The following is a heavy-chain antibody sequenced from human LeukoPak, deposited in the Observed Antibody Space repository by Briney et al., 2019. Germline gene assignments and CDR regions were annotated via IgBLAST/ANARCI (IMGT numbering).Heavy chain of an antibody. V-gene: IGHV4-4*07. CDR2: IYTSGST. J-gene: IGHJ4*02. D-gene: IGHD6-13*01. CDR1: GGSISRYY. Sequence: SETLSLTCTVSGGSISRYYWSWIRQPAGKGLEWIGRIYTSGSTNYNPSLKSRLTMSVDTSKNQFSLKLSSVAAADTAVYYCARDLGSSWPFDYWGQGTLVTVSS. CDR3: ARDLGSSWPFDY.